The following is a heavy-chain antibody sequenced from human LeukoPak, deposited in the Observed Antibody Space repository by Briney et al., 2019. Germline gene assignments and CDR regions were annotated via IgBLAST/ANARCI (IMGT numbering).Heavy chain of an antibody. CDR2: TYYTGIT. D-gene: IGHD1-26*01. CDR1: GASINSHY. Sequence: SETLSLTCTVSGASINSHYWSWIRQPPGKGLEWIGYTYYTGITNFSPSLKSRVAISIDSSKNQVSLKLTSVTAADTAVYYCASLGGTYDYWGQGALVTVSS. CDR3: ASLGGTYDY. J-gene: IGHJ4*02. V-gene: IGHV4-59*08.